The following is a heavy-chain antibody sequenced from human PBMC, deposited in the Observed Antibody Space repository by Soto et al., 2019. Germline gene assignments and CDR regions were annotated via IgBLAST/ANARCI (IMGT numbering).Heavy chain of an antibody. CDR3: ARHHPGYRYGYGLGY. J-gene: IGHJ4*02. CDR1: GFTFSSYS. Sequence: EVQLVESGGGLVKPGGSLRLSCAASGFTFSSYSMNWVRQAPGKGLEWVSSISSSSSYIYYADSVKGRFTISRDNAENSLYLQMNSLRAEDTAVYYCARHHPGYRYGYGLGYWGQGTLVTVSS. CDR2: ISSSSSYI. V-gene: IGHV3-21*01. D-gene: IGHD5-18*01.